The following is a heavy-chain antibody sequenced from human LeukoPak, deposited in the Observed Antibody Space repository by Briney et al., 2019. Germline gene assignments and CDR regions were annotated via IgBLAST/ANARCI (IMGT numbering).Heavy chain of an antibody. J-gene: IGHJ3*02. V-gene: IGHV5-51*01. CDR2: IYPGDSDT. Sequence: GESLKISCKGSGYSFTSYWIGWVRQMPGKGLEWMGIIYPGDSDTRYSPSFQGQVTISADKSISTAYLQWSSLKASDTAMYYCATTLRHYYDSSGYHLDAFDIWGQGTMVTVSS. D-gene: IGHD3-22*01. CDR3: ATTLRHYYDSSGYHLDAFDI. CDR1: GYSFTSYW.